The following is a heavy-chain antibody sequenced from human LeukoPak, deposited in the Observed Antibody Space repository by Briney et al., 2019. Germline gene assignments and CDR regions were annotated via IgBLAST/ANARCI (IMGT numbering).Heavy chain of an antibody. J-gene: IGHJ4*02. CDR1: GFTFSSYG. CDR2: ISYDGSNK. Sequence: GGSLRLSCAASGFTFSSYGMHWVRQAPGKGLEWVAVISYDGSNKYYADSVKGRFTISRDNSKNTLYLQMNSLRAEGTAVYYCAKEDYGAGGPDYWGQGTLVTVSS. D-gene: IGHD4-17*01. CDR3: AKEDYGAGGPDY. V-gene: IGHV3-30*18.